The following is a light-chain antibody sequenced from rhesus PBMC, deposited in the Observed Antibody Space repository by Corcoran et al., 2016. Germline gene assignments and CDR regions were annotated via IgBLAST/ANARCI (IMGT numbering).Light chain of an antibody. V-gene: IGKV2-78*01. J-gene: IGKJ2*01. Sequence: DIEMTQTPLSLPVTPGEPASISCRASQSLLPSGGETYLYWYWQKPGQSSQLFVHWVSTRASGGPYRFSGTGSGTDFTLQISRVEAEDVGVYHCMQGIHLPYSFGQGTKVEIK. CDR1: QSLLPSGGETY. CDR3: MQGIHLPYS. CDR2: WVS.